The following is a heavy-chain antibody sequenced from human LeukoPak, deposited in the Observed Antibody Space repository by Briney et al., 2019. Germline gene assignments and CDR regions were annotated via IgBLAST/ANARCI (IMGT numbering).Heavy chain of an antibody. V-gene: IGHV3-23*01. CDR2: VIDIGATT. D-gene: IGHD6-19*01. CDR1: GFPFNAAW. CDR3: AQSMRSGWSYAFDI. J-gene: IGHJ3*02. Sequence: GSLRLPCVGSGFPFNAAWLNLVRQAPGKGLEWVSVVIDIGATTSYAHCVTGPSTTSRDNSTNTLYLQINSQRAEDTALYYCAQSMRSGWSYAFDIWGQGTIVTVSS.